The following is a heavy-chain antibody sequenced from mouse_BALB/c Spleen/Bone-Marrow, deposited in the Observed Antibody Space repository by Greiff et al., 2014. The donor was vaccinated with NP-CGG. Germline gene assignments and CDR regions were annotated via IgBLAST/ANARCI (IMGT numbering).Heavy chain of an antibody. V-gene: IGHV1-4*02. CDR1: GYTFTSYT. CDR3: ARLYGNYLYFDY. Sequence: QVQLQQSAAELARPGASVKMSCKASGYTFTSYTMHWVKQRPGQGLEWIGYINPNSGYTEYIQKFKDKTTLTADKSSSSAYMQLSSLTSEDSAVYYCARLYGNYLYFDYWGQGTALTVSS. J-gene: IGHJ2*01. D-gene: IGHD2-10*02. CDR2: INPNSGYT.